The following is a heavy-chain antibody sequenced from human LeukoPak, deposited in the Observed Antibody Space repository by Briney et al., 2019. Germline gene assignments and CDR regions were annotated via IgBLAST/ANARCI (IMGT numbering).Heavy chain of an antibody. CDR3: AKCESWNNLSYYYYYAMDV. CDR1: GGSITNDY. J-gene: IGHJ6*02. D-gene: IGHD1/OR15-1a*01. Sequence: PSETLSLTCTVSGGSITNDYWSWIRQSPGKGLEWIGNNYYSGSTKYNPSLKSRVTISVDPSKNQFSLKLSSVTAADTAVYYCAKCESWNNLSYYYYYAMDVWGQGTTVTVSS. V-gene: IGHV4-59*12. CDR2: NYYSGST.